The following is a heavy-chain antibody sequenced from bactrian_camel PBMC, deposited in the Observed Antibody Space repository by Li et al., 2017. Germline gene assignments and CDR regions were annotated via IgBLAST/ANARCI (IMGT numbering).Heavy chain of an antibody. CDR2: IHTGGGST. Sequence: HVQLVESGGGSVQAGGSLILSCAGSGFRHSVCTMGWYRQTPGKEREGVAAIHTGGGSTRYSDSVKGRFTITQDRAKNTIYLEMSSLKPDDTAMYYCAADSRGYYSAYDCAQSGPRGTVLWGQGTQVTVS. CDR3: AADSRGYYSAYDCAQSGPRGTVL. J-gene: IGHJ4*01. D-gene: IGHD4*01. CDR1: GFRHSVCT. V-gene: IGHV3S54*01.